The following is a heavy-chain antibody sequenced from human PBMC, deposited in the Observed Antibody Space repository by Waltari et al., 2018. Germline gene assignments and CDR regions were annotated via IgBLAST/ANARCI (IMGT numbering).Heavy chain of an antibody. D-gene: IGHD2-8*01. J-gene: IGHJ3*02. CDR2: IYHSGST. CDR3: ARDSMVDAFDI. Sequence: QVQVQESGPGLVKPSETLSLTCTVSGYSISSGYYWGWIRQPPGKGLEWIGGIYHSGSTYYNPSLKSRVTISVDTSKNQFSLKLSSVTAADTAVYYCARDSMVDAFDIWGQGTLITVSS. V-gene: IGHV4-38-2*02. CDR1: GYSISSGYY.